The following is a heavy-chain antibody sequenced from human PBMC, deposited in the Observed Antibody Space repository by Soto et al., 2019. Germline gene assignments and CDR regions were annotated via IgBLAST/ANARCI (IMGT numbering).Heavy chain of an antibody. J-gene: IGHJ1*01. CDR1: GFTFSSYG. Sequence: GGSLRLSCAASGFTFSSYGMHWVRQAPGKGLEWVAVIWYDGSNKYYADSVKGRFTISRDNSKNTLYLQMNSLRAEDTAVYYCARDPDYGDYVYFQHWGQGTLVTVSS. V-gene: IGHV3-33*01. CDR3: ARDPDYGDYVYFQH. D-gene: IGHD4-17*01. CDR2: IWYDGSNK.